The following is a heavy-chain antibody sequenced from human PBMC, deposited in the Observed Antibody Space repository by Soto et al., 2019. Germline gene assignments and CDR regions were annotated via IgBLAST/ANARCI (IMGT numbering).Heavy chain of an antibody. Sequence: GGSLRLSCAVSGFTFSSYAMTWVRQAPGKGLEWVSAISGSGDSTYYADSVKGRFTISRDNSKNTLYLQMNTLRAEDTAVYYCVKDPPVDYFDYWGQGTLVTVSS. V-gene: IGHV3-23*01. J-gene: IGHJ4*02. CDR2: ISGSGDST. CDR1: GFTFSSYA. D-gene: IGHD6-19*01. CDR3: VKDPPVDYFDY.